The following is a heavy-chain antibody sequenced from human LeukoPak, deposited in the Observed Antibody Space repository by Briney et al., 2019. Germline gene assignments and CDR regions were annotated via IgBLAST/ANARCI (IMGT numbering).Heavy chain of an antibody. CDR1: GYTFTSYD. CDR2: MNPNSGNT. D-gene: IGHD3-10*01. Sequence: ASVKVSCKASGYTFTSYDTNWVRQATGQGLEWMGWMNPNSGNTGYAQKFQGRVTMTRNTSISTAYMELSSLRSDDTAVYHCARKYLYGSGKPHFDYWGQGTLVTVSS. CDR3: ARKYLYGSGKPHFDY. J-gene: IGHJ4*02. V-gene: IGHV1-8*01.